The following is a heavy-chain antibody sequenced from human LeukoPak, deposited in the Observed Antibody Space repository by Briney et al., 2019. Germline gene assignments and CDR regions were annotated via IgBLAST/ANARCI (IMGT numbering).Heavy chain of an antibody. Sequence: GRSLRLSCAASGFTFSSYGMHWVRQAPGKGLEWVEVISYDGSNKYYADSVKGRFTISRDNSKNTLYLQMNSLRAGDTAVYDCGKGISPLTWGQGTLVTVSS. CDR3: GKGISPLT. D-gene: IGHD2/OR15-2a*01. J-gene: IGHJ1*01. V-gene: IGHV3-30*18. CDR2: ISYDGSNK. CDR1: GFTFSSYG.